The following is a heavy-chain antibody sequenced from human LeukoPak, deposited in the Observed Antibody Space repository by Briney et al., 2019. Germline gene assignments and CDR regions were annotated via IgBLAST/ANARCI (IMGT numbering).Heavy chain of an antibody. V-gene: IGHV3-23*01. CDR2: ISDSGANT. J-gene: IGHJ6*04. CDR3: AELGITMIGGV. CDR1: GFTFSSYS. D-gene: IGHD3-10*02. Sequence: PGGSLRLSCAASGFTFSSYSMSWVRQAPGKGLEWVSIISDSGANTYYADSVRGRFTISRDNSKNMLYLQMNSLRAEDTAVYYCAELGITMIGGVWGKGTTVTISS.